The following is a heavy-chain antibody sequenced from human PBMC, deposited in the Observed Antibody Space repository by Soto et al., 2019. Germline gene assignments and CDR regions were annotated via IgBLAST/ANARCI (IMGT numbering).Heavy chain of an antibody. D-gene: IGHD5-18*01. CDR2: ISGSGGRT. Sequence: EVQLLESGGGLVQPGGYLRLSCAASGFTFNSYAMSWVRQAPGKGLERVSVISGSGGRTYYTDSVKGRFTISRDDSKNTLYRQLNSLRVDDAAVYFCAKGGTISAMVTFDYWGQGTRVTVSS. V-gene: IGHV3-23*01. CDR1: GFTFNSYA. CDR3: AKGGTISAMVTFDY. J-gene: IGHJ4*02.